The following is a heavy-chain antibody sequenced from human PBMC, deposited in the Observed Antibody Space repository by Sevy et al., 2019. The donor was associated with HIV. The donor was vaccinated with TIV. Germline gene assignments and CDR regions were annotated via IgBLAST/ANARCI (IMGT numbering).Heavy chain of an antibody. CDR3: TRALIVVAGFFRYYHGMDV. CDR1: GFTFSDHY. J-gene: IGHJ6*02. CDR2: SRNKANSYTT. D-gene: IGHD6-19*01. V-gene: IGHV3-72*01. Sequence: GGSLRLSCAASGFTFSDHYMDWVRQAPGKGLEWIGRSRNKANSYTTEYAASVKGRFTISRDESKNSLYLQMNSLKSEETAIYYCTRALIVVAGFFRYYHGMDVWGQGTTVTVSS.